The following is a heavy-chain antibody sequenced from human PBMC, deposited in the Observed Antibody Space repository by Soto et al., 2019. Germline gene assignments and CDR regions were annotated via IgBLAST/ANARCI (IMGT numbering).Heavy chain of an antibody. CDR3: ASRNLGYYYYGMDV. D-gene: IGHD1-1*01. Sequence: SETLSLTCAVSGGSISSGGYSWSWIRQPPGKGLEWIGYIYHSGSTYYNPSLKSRVTISVDTSKNQFSLKLSSVTAADTAVYYCASRNLGYYYYGMDVWGQGTTVTVSS. CDR1: GGSISSGGYS. CDR2: IYHSGST. V-gene: IGHV4-30-2*05. J-gene: IGHJ6*02.